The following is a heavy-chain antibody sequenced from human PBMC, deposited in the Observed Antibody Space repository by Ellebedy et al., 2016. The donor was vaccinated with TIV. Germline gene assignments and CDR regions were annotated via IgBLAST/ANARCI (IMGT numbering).Heavy chain of an antibody. Sequence: PGGSLRLSCRGSGYKLTNYWIGWVRQMPGKGLEWIGIIYPGDSNTMYSPSFQGQVTISADKSVSTAYLQWTSLKASDTALYFCASNYGYGVPVDFWGQGTLVTVSS. CDR1: GYKLTNYW. CDR3: ASNYGYGVPVDF. CDR2: IYPGDSNT. V-gene: IGHV5-51*01. J-gene: IGHJ4*02. D-gene: IGHD5-18*01.